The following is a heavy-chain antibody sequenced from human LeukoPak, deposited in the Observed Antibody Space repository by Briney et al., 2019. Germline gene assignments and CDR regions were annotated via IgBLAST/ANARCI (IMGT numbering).Heavy chain of an antibody. Sequence: SETLSLTCTVSGGSISSYYWSWIRQPPGKGLEWIGNIYDSGSTNYNPSLKSRVTISVDTSKNRCSLKLSSVTAADTAVYYCARQSISGSSLSYFDYWGQGTLVNVSS. CDR1: GGSISSYY. CDR3: ARQSISGSSLSYFDY. CDR2: IYDSGST. D-gene: IGHD3-22*01. J-gene: IGHJ4*02. V-gene: IGHV4-59*01.